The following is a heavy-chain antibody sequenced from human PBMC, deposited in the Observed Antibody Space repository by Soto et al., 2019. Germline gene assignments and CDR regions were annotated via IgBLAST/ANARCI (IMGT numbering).Heavy chain of an antibody. CDR1: GFTFSSYS. D-gene: IGHD6-19*01. Sequence: GGSLRLSCAASGFTFSSYSMNWVRQAPGKGLEWVSSISSSSSYIYYADSVKGRFTISRDNAKNSLYLQMNSLRAEDTAVYYCARSGGNAVAAYYFDYWGQGTLVTVSS. J-gene: IGHJ4*02. V-gene: IGHV3-21*01. CDR3: ARSGGNAVAAYYFDY. CDR2: ISSSSSYI.